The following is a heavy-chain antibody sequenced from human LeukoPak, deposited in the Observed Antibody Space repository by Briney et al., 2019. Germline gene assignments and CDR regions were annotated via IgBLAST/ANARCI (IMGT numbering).Heavy chain of an antibody. Sequence: GGSLRLSCAASGFTVSSNYMSWVRQAPGKGLEWVSVIYSGGSTYYVDSVKGRFTISRDNSKNTLYLQMNSLRAEDTAVYYCARDTEGSVDYYYMDVWGKGTTVTVSS. CDR2: IYSGGST. J-gene: IGHJ6*03. V-gene: IGHV3-53*01. CDR3: ARDTEGSVDYYYMDV. CDR1: GFTVSSNY.